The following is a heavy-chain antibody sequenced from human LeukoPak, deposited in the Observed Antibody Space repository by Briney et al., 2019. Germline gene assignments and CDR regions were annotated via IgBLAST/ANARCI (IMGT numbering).Heavy chain of an antibody. Sequence: GGSLRSSCAACGCIFTSYAMCWVRQAPGKGLEWVSYISAASTNAYYPYSQQGRYTISREYFKNTQYLQMNSLRVHDTAVYYCATTSPQYSTTWYYPPDYWGQETLVTVSS. CDR1: GCIFTSYA. V-gene: IGHV3-23*01. CDR3: ATTSPQYSTTWYYPPDY. J-gene: IGHJ4*02. D-gene: IGHD2/OR15-2a*01. CDR2: ISAASTNA.